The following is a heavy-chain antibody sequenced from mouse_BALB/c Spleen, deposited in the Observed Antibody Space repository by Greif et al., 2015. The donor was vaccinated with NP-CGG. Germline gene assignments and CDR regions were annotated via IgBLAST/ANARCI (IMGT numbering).Heavy chain of an antibody. J-gene: IGHJ3*01. Sequence: VQLKQSGAELVKPGASVKLSCTASGFNIKDTYMHWVKQRPEQGLEWIGRIDPANGNTKYDPKFQGKATITADTSSNPAFLQLSSLTSEDTAVYYCAPITTVVAPGFAYWGQGTLVTVSA. D-gene: IGHD1-1*01. CDR2: IDPANGNT. CDR1: GFNIKDTY. CDR3: APITTVVAPGFAY. V-gene: IGHV14-3*02.